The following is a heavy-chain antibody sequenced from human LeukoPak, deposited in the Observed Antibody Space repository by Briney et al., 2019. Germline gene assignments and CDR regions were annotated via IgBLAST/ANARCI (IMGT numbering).Heavy chain of an antibody. J-gene: IGHJ4*02. CDR3: AREDHSKGDY. CDR1: GFTFSSYG. D-gene: IGHD2/OR15-2a*01. Sequence: GGSLRLSCAASGFTFSSYGMNWVRQAPGKGLEWVSTISGSGGSTYYADSVKGRFTISRDNSKNTLYLQMNSLRDEDTAVYYCAREDHSKGDYWGQGTLVTVSS. V-gene: IGHV3-23*01. CDR2: ISGSGGST.